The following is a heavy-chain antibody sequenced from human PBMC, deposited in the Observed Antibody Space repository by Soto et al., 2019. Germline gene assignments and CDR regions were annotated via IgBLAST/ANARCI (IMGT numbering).Heavy chain of an antibody. J-gene: IGHJ5*02. Sequence: GGSLRLSCAASGFPFSNAWMNWVRQAPGKGLEWVGRIKSKTDGGTTDYAAPVKGRFTISRDDSKDTLYLQMNSLRAEDTGAYYCAKALYSSSHPPFDPWGQGSPVTVSS. D-gene: IGHD6-13*01. CDR3: AKALYSSSHPPFDP. CDR2: IKSKTDGGTT. V-gene: IGHV3-15*07. CDR1: GFPFSNAW.